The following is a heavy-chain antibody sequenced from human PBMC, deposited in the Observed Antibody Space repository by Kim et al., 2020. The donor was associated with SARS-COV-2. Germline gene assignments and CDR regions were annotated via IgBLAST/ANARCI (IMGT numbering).Heavy chain of an antibody. D-gene: IGHD6-19*01. Sequence: SQTLSLTCVISGDSLSSNTVAWSWIRQSPSSGLEWLGSTYYRSKWSSDYAVSVKSRIIINADPSKNQFSLHLNSVTPADTATYYCVRYSGWYYFDYWGPG. J-gene: IGHJ4*02. CDR2: TYYRSKWSS. CDR1: GDSLSSNTVA. V-gene: IGHV6-1*01. CDR3: VRYSGWYYFDY.